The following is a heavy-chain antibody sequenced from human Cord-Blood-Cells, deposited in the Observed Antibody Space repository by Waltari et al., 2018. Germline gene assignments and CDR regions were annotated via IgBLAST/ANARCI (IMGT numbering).Heavy chain of an antibody. CDR2: INHSGST. D-gene: IGHD2-2*01. V-gene: IGHV4-34*01. CDR1: GGSFSGYY. Sequence: QVQLQPRAAGLLQPSETLSLTCAVYGGSFSGYYWSWRGHPPGEGLGWLGEINHSGSTNYNPSLKSRVTISVDTSKNQFSLKLSSVTAADTAVYYCARGPLYCSSTSCYSGSGWFDPWGQGTLVTVSS. CDR3: ARGPLYCSSTSCYSGSGWFDP. J-gene: IGHJ5*02.